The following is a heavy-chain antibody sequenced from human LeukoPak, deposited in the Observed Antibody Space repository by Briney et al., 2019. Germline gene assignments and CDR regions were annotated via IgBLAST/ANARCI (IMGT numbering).Heavy chain of an antibody. V-gene: IGHV4-38-2*02. CDR1: GYSISSGYY. CDR2: IYHSGST. CDR3: ARSLIAPPFDY. J-gene: IGHJ4*02. Sequence: PSETLSLTCTVSGYSISSGYYWGWIRQPPGKGLEWIGSIYHSGSTYYNPSLKSRVTISVDTSKNQFSLKLSSVTAADTAVYYCARSLIAPPFDYWGQGTLVTVSS. D-gene: IGHD6-13*01.